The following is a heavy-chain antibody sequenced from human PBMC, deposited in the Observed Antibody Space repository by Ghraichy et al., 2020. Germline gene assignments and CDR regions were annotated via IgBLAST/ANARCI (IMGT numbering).Heavy chain of an antibody. V-gene: IGHV3-48*02. CDR2: ITSSSRSI. CDR3: ARASRVVRFYYYDGMDV. Sequence: GGSLRLSCVGSGFTFSSYNMNWVRQSPGKGLEWVSYITSSSRSIFYADSVKCRFTISRDNAKNSLSLQMNSLRDEDTAVYYCARASRVVRFYYYDGMDVWGQGTTVTVSS. J-gene: IGHJ6*02. CDR1: GFTFSSYN. D-gene: IGHD4-23*01.